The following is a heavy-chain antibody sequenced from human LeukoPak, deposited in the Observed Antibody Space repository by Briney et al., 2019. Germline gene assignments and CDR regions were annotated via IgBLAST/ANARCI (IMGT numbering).Heavy chain of an antibody. CDR1: GFTVSSNY. CDR2: IYSGGST. V-gene: IGHV3-53*01. CDR3: ARDLGKKNYFDS. J-gene: IGHJ4*02. Sequence: PGGSLRLFCAASGFTVSSNYMSWVRQAPGKGLEWVSVIYSGGSTYYADSVKGRFTISRDKSKNTLYLQMNSLRAEDTAVYYCARDLGKKNYFDSWGQGSLVTVSS. D-gene: IGHD7-27*01.